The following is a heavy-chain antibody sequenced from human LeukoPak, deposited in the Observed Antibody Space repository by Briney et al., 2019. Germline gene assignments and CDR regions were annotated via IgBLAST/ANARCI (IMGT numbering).Heavy chain of an antibody. D-gene: IGHD3-16*02. CDR1: GGTFSSYA. CDR3: ASGRPKYDYVWGSYRYYFDC. CDR2: IIPIFGTA. Sequence: ASVKVSCKASGGTFSSYAISWVRQAPGQGLEWMGGIIPIFGTANYAQKFQGRVTITADKSTSTAYMELSSLRSEDTAVYYCASGRPKYDYVWGSYRYYFDCWGQGTLVTVSS. J-gene: IGHJ4*02. V-gene: IGHV1-69*06.